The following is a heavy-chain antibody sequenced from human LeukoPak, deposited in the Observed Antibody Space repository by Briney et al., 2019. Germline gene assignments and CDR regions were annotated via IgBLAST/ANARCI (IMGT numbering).Heavy chain of an antibody. CDR3: AELGITMIGGV. V-gene: IGHV3-48*03. Sequence: GGSLRLSCAASDFSVGSNYMTWVRQAPGKGLEWVSYISSSGSTIYYADSVKGRFTISRDNAKNSLYLQMNSLRAEDTAVYYCAELGITMIGGVWGKGTTVTISS. D-gene: IGHD3-10*02. J-gene: IGHJ6*04. CDR2: ISSSGSTI. CDR1: DFSVGSNY.